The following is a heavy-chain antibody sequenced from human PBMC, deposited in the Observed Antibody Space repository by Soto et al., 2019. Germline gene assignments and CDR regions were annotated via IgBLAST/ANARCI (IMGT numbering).Heavy chain of an antibody. CDR2: IYYSGST. CDR3: ARLELRNQYYFDY. Sequence: PSETLSLTCTVSGGSISSYYWSWIRQPPGKGLEWIGYIYYSGSTNYNPSLKSRVTISVDTSKNQFSLKLSSVTAADTAVYYCARLELRNQYYFDYWGQGTLVTVS. V-gene: IGHV4-59*08. D-gene: IGHD1-26*01. CDR1: GGSISSYY. J-gene: IGHJ4*02.